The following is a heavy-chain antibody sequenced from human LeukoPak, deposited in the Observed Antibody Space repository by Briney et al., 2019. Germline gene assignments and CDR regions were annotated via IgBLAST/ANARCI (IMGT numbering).Heavy chain of an antibody. Sequence: GRSLRLSCAASGFTFSSYGMHWVRQAPGKGLEWVAVIWYDGSNKYYADSVKGRFTISRDNSKNTLYLQMNSLRAEDTAVYYCARDANAAFDPWGQGTLVTVSS. J-gene: IGHJ5*02. D-gene: IGHD2-8*01. CDR1: GFTFSSYG. V-gene: IGHV3-33*01. CDR2: IWYDGSNK. CDR3: ARDANAAFDP.